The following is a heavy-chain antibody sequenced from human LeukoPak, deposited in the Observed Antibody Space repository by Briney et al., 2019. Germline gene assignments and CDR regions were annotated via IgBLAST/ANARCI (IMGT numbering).Heavy chain of an antibody. V-gene: IGHV1-8*01. CDR3: ARRRGYSGYVHWFDP. Sequence: GASVKVSCKASGYTFTSYDINWVRQATGQGLEWMGWMNPNSGNTGYAQKFQGRVTMTRNTSISTAYMELSSLRSEDTAVYYCARRRGYSGYVHWFDPWGQGTLVTVSS. CDR1: GYTFTSYD. J-gene: IGHJ5*02. D-gene: IGHD5-12*01. CDR2: MNPNSGNT.